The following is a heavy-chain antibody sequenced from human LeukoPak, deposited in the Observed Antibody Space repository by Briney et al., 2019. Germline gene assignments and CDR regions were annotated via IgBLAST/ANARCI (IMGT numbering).Heavy chain of an antibody. D-gene: IGHD5-24*01. Sequence: GGSLRLSCAASGFTFSSYGMHWVRQAPGKGLEWVAVISYDGSNKYYADSVKGRFTISRDNSKNTLYLQMNSLRAEDTAVYYCAKGKAEMATITADLDYWSQGTLVTVSS. V-gene: IGHV3-30*18. CDR2: ISYDGSNK. CDR3: AKGKAEMATITADLDY. CDR1: GFTFSSYG. J-gene: IGHJ4*02.